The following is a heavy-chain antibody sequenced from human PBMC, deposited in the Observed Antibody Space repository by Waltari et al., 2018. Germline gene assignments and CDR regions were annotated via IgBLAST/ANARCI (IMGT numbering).Heavy chain of an antibody. CDR1: GYTFTGYY. Sequence: QVQLVQSGAEVKKPGASVKVSCKASGYTFTGYYMHWVRQAPGQGLEWMGWINPNSGGTNYAQKFQGRVTMTRDTSISTAYMELSRLRSDDTAVYYCAREAKSIAAAGTWGDEIYGMDVWGQGTTVTVSS. CDR2: INPNSGGT. D-gene: IGHD6-13*01. V-gene: IGHV1-2*02. CDR3: AREAKSIAAAGTWGDEIYGMDV. J-gene: IGHJ6*02.